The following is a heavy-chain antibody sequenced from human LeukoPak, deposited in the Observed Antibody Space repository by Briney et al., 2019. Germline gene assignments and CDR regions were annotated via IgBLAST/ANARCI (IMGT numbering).Heavy chain of an antibody. CDR1: GFTFSSYG. V-gene: IGHV3-33*08. Sequence: GGSLRLSCAASGFTFSSYGMHWVRQAPGKGLEWVAVIWYDGSNKYYADSVKGRFIIARDNSKNTLYMEMNSLRAEDTAVYYCARATYGANGVVGSWGQGTLVTVSS. J-gene: IGHJ4*02. D-gene: IGHD2-8*01. CDR3: ARATYGANGVVGS. CDR2: IWYDGSNK.